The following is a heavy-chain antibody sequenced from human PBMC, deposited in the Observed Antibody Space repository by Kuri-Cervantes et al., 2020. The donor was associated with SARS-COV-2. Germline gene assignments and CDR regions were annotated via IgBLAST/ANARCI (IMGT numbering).Heavy chain of an antibody. CDR2: IRYDGSNK. CDR3: AKDLEDIVVVPAATVTPLGAFDI. D-gene: IGHD2-2*01. V-gene: IGHV3-30*02. CDR1: GFTFSSYG. Sequence: GESLKISCAASGFTFSSYGMHWVRQAPGKGLEWVAFIRYDGSNKYYADSVKGRFTISRDNSKNTLYLQMNSLRAEDTAVYYCAKDLEDIVVVPAATVTPLGAFDIWGQGTMVTVS. J-gene: IGHJ3*02.